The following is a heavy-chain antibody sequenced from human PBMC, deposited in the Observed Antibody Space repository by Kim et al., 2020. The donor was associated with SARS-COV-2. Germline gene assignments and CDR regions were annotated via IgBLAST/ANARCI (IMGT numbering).Heavy chain of an antibody. J-gene: IGHJ3*02. D-gene: IGHD3-22*01. CDR1: GFTFSSYS. CDR2: ISSSSSTI. V-gene: IGHV3-48*02. CDR3: ARDFGPSMIDDAFDI. Sequence: GGSLRLSCAASGFTFSSYSMNWVRQAPGKGLEWVSYISSSSSTIYYADSVKGRFTISRDNAKNSLYLQMNSLRDEDTAVYYCARDFGPSMIDDAFDIWGQGTMVTVSS.